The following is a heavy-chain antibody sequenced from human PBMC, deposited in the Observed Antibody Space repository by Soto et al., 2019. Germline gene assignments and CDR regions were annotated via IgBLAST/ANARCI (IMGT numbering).Heavy chain of an antibody. D-gene: IGHD3-22*01. V-gene: IGHV4-31*03. Sequence: QVQLQESGPGLVKPSQTLSLTCTVSGGSISSGDYYWSWIRHHPGKGLEWIGSIYSSGSNYYYPSLRSRVTISADTSKNQFSLRLSSVTAADTAVYYCVRDYDYDTSRNDAFDIWGQGTMVTVSS. CDR2: IYSSGSN. J-gene: IGHJ3*02. CDR3: VRDYDYDTSRNDAFDI. CDR1: GGSISSGDYY.